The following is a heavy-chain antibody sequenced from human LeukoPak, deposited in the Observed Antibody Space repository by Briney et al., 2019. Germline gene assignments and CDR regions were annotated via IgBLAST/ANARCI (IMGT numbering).Heavy chain of an antibody. CDR1: GFPFSSYA. Sequence: AGGPLRLSCAASGFPFSSYAMSWVRQAPGKGLGWVPAISGSGGSTYYADSVKGRFTISRDNSKNTLYLQMNSLRAEDTAVYYCAKDQQPPYYGMDVWGQGTTVTVSS. J-gene: IGHJ6*02. CDR2: ISGSGGST. CDR3: AKDQQPPYYGMDV. V-gene: IGHV3-23*01. D-gene: IGHD6-13*01.